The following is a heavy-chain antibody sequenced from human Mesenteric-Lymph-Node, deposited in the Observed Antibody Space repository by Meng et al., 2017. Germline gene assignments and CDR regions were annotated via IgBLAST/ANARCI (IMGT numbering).Heavy chain of an antibody. Sequence: GESLKISCAASGFTFSSYAMSWVRQAPGKGLEWVSAISGSGGSTYYADSVKGRFTISRDNSKNTLYLQMNSLRTEDTAVYYCAKGSYYYDSSGYRPFDYWGQGTLVTVSS. V-gene: IGHV3-23*01. D-gene: IGHD3-22*01. CDR2: ISGSGGST. J-gene: IGHJ4*02. CDR3: AKGSYYYDSSGYRPFDY. CDR1: GFTFSSYA.